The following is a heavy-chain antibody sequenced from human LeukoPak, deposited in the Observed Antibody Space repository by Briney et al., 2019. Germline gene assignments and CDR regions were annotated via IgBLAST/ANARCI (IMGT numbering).Heavy chain of an antibody. J-gene: IGHJ5*02. V-gene: IGHV1-69*13. D-gene: IGHD3-22*01. CDR1: GGTFSSYA. CDR3: ARGYYDSSGYYL. CDR2: IIPIFGTA. Sequence: SVKVSCKASGGTFSSYAISWVRQAPGQGLEWMGGIIPIFGTANYAQKFQGRVTITADESTSTAYMEPSSLRSEDTAVYYCARGYYDSSGYYLWGQGTLVTVSS.